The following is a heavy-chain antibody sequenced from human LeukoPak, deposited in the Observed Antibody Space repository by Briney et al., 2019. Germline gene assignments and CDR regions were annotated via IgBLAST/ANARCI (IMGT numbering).Heavy chain of an antibody. CDR3: AREVLGIIH. D-gene: IGHD7-27*01. CDR1: GFTFSSYS. CDR2: ISSSSSTI. V-gene: IGHV3-48*02. J-gene: IGHJ4*02. Sequence: GGSLRLSCAASGFTFSSYSMNWVRQAPGKGLEWVSYISSSSSTIYYADSVKGRFTISRDNAKNSLYLRMNSLRDEDTAVYYCAREVLGIIHWGQGTLVTVSS.